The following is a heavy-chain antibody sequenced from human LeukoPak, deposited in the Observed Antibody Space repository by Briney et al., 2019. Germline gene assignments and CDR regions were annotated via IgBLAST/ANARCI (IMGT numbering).Heavy chain of an antibody. V-gene: IGHV3-23*01. CDR3: ARPRYCSSISCYFHAFDV. CDR1: GFTFSSYA. Sequence: GGSLRLSCAASGFTFSSYAMSWVRQAPGKGLEWVSAISGSGGSTYYADSVKGRFTISRDNAKNTVYLQMNSLRAEDTAVYYCARPRYCSSISCYFHAFDVWGQGTMVTVSS. CDR2: ISGSGGST. J-gene: IGHJ3*01. D-gene: IGHD2-2*01.